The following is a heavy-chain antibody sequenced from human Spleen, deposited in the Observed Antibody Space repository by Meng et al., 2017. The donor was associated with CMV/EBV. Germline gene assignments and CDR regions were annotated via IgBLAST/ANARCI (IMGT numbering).Heavy chain of an antibody. Sequence: SISSSNYYWGWIRQLPGKGLEWIGSVYYSGSAYYNPSLKSRVTNSVDTSKNQFSLKLSSVTAADTAIYYCARHTRVTPAGTHYYFDDWGQGTLVTVSS. CDR2: VYYSGSA. V-gene: IGHV4-39*01. CDR1: SISSSNYY. D-gene: IGHD6-13*01. CDR3: ARHTRVTPAGTHYYFDD. J-gene: IGHJ4*02.